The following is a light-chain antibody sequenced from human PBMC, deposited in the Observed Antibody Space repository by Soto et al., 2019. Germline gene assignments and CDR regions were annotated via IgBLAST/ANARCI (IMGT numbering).Light chain of an antibody. CDR3: QQYNNWPWT. CDR2: GAS. J-gene: IGKJ1*01. Sequence: EIFITHSSGTLSVSAGERATLSCRARQSVSSYVAWYQQKPGQAPRLLIYGASTRAPGFPARFSGSGSGTDFTLTISSLQSEDFAVYYCQQYNNWPWTFGQGTKVDIK. CDR1: QSVSSY. V-gene: IGKV3-15*01.